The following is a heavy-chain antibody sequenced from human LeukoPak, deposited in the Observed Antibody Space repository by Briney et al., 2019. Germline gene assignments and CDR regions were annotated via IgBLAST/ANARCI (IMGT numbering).Heavy chain of an antibody. D-gene: IGHD1-26*01. CDR2: ISYDGGKK. CDR1: GFTLSSNG. CDR3: ARDRAWDYLDS. Sequence: PGGSLRLSCVVSGFTLSSNGMHWVRQAPGKGLEWVAVISYDGGKKSYADSVKGRFTISRDNSKNTLYLQMDSLRVEDTAVYYCARDRAWDYLDSWDQGPLVTVSS. J-gene: IGHJ4*02. V-gene: IGHV3-30*03.